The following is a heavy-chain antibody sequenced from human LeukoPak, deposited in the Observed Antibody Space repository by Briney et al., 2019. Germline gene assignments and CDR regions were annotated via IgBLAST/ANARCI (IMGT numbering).Heavy chain of an antibody. CDR3: ARVEERILTGYSSPTYYYGMDV. CDR1: GYTFTSYA. D-gene: IGHD3-9*01. CDR2: INAGNGNT. V-gene: IGHV1-3*01. Sequence: GASVKVSCKASGYTFTSYAMHWARQAPGQRLEWMGWINAGNGNTKYSQKFQGRVTITRDTSASTAYMELSSLRSEDTAVYYCARVEERILTGYSSPTYYYGMDVWGQGTTVTVSS. J-gene: IGHJ6*02.